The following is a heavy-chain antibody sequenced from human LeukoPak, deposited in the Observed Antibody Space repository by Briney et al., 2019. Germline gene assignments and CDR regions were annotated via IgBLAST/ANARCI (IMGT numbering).Heavy chain of an antibody. J-gene: IGHJ4*02. CDR1: GGSISSYY. V-gene: IGHV4-59*01. D-gene: IGHD3-22*01. CDR3: ARDRYYDSTNYFDF. CDR2: IYYSGST. Sequence: PSETPSLTCTVSGGSISSYYWTWIRQPPGKGLEWIGYIYYSGSTNYNPSLKSRVTISVDTSKNQFSLKLSSVTAADTAVYYCARDRYYDSTNYFDFWGQGTLVTVSS.